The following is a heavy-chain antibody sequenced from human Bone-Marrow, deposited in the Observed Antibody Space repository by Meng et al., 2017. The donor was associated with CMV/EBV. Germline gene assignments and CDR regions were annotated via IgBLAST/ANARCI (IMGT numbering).Heavy chain of an antibody. Sequence: GGSLRLSCAASGFTFSSYSMNWVRQAPGKGLEWVSYISSSSSTIYYADSVKGRFTISRDNAKNSLYLQMNSLRAEDTAVYYCVLVNGPSYYYYGMDVWGQGTTVTVSS. CDR1: GFTFSSYS. V-gene: IGHV3-48*04. J-gene: IGHJ6*02. D-gene: IGHD2-8*01. CDR3: VLVNGPSYYYYGMDV. CDR2: ISSSSSTI.